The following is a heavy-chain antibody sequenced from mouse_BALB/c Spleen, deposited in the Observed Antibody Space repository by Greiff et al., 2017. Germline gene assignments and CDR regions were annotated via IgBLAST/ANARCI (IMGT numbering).Heavy chain of an antibody. CDR1: GYTFTSYW. J-gene: IGHJ2*01. CDR2: INPSNGRT. D-gene: IGHD1-2*01. CDR3: AGYYYGYGY. Sequence: VQLQQPGAELVKPGASVKLSCKASGYTFTSYWMHWVKQRPGQGLEWIGEINPSNGRTNYNEKFKSKATLTVDKSSSTAYMQLSSLTSEDSAVYYCAGYYYGYGYWGQGTTLTVSS. V-gene: IGHV1S81*02.